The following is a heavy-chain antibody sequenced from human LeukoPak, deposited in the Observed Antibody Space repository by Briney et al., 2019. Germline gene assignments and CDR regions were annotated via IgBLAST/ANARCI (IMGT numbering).Heavy chain of an antibody. V-gene: IGHV1-69*04. D-gene: IGHD3-16*01. J-gene: IGHJ4*02. CDR1: GDTFNSYA. Sequence: SVKVSCKASGDTFNSYAINWVRQAPGQGPEWMGRITPFLGIANYPQKFQGRVTITADESTTTAYMELSSLRSEDTDVYYCAREACREMGLMWPRLGGQDCRYDHWGQGTLVTVSS. CDR2: ITPFLGIA. CDR3: AREACREMGLMWPRLGGQDCRYDH.